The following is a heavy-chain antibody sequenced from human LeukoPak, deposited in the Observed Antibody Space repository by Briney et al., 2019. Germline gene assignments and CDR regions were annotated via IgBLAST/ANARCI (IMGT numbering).Heavy chain of an antibody. CDR2: IYYSGST. V-gene: IGHV4-39*01. J-gene: IGHJ4*02. Sequence: PSETLSLTCTVSGGSISSSSYYWGWIRQPPGKGLEWIGSIYYSGSTYYNPSLKSRVTISVDTSKNQFSLKLSSVTAADTAVYYCARAVGITMVRGVTDWGQGTLVTVSS. D-gene: IGHD3-10*01. CDR1: GGSISSSSYY. CDR3: ARAVGITMVRGVTD.